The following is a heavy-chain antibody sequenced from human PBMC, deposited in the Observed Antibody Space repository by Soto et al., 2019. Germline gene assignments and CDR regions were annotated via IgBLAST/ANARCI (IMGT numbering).Heavy chain of an antibody. Sequence: EVQLVQSGGGLVEPGGSLRLSCAASGFTFNDYSMNWVRQAPGKGLDWVSHISSSSSTIHYADSVKGRFTISRDNAKNSLDLQMNSLRDEDTAVYYCARGYSNIWYGYDYWGQGTLVTVSS. J-gene: IGHJ4*02. D-gene: IGHD6-13*01. CDR2: ISSSSSTI. V-gene: IGHV3-48*02. CDR3: ARGYSNIWYGYDY. CDR1: GFTFNDYS.